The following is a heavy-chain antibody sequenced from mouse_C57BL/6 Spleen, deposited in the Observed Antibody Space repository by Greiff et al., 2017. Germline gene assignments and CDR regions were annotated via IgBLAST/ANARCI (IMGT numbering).Heavy chain of an antibody. CDR2: ISYDGSN. V-gene: IGHV3-6*01. Sequence: DVKLQESGPGLVKPSQSLSLTCSVTGYSITSGYYWNWIRQFPGNKLEWMGYISYDGSNNYNPSLKNRISITRDTSKNQFFLKLNSVTTEDTATYYCASEYGYDGGFAYWGQGTLVTVSA. D-gene: IGHD2-2*01. J-gene: IGHJ3*01. CDR3: ASEYGYDGGFAY. CDR1: GYSITSGYY.